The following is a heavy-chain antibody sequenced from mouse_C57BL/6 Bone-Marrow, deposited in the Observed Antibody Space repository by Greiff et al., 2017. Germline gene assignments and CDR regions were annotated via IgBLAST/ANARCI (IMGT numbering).Heavy chain of an antibody. Sequence: QVQLQQPGAELVKPGASVKMSCKASGYTFTSYWITWVKQRPGHGLEWIGDIYPGSGSTNYNQKFKGKATLTVDTSSSTAYMQLSSLTSEDSAVYYCARPYYGSRRWYFDVWGTGTTVTGSS. J-gene: IGHJ1*03. V-gene: IGHV1-55*01. CDR3: ARPYYGSRRWYFDV. CDR1: GYTFTSYW. D-gene: IGHD1-1*01. CDR2: IYPGSGST.